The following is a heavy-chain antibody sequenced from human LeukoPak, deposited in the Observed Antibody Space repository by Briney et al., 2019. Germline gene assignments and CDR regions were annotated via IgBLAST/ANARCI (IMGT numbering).Heavy chain of an antibody. J-gene: IGHJ4*02. Sequence: GASVKVSCKASGYTFTGYYMHWVRQAPGQGLEWMGWINPNSGGTNYAQKFQGRVTMTRDTSISTAYMELSRLRSDDTAVYYCARVELVDTAMVCFDYWGQGTLVTVSS. D-gene: IGHD5-18*01. CDR3: ARVELVDTAMVCFDY. V-gene: IGHV1-2*02. CDR1: GYTFTGYY. CDR2: INPNSGGT.